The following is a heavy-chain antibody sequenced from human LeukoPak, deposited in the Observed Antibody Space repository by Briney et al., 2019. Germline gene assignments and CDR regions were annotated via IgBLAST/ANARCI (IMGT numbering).Heavy chain of an antibody. V-gene: IGHV1-69*13. CDR1: GGTFSSYA. D-gene: IGHD3-16*01. J-gene: IGHJ5*02. Sequence: SVKVSCKASGGTFSSYAISWVRQAPGQGLEWMGGIIPIFGTANYAQKFQGRVTITADESTSTVYMELSSLRSEDTAVYYCAREFEGWFDPWGQGTLVTVSS. CDR2: IIPIFGTA. CDR3: AREFEGWFDP.